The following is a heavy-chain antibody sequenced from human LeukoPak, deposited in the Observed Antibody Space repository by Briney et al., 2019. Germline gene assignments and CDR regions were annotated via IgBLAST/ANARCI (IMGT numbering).Heavy chain of an antibody. J-gene: IGHJ6*02. CDR1: GFTFSDSW. D-gene: IGHD3-16*01. CDR3: ATYTHWVAGDV. CDR2: MNQDGSDK. Sequence: GGSLRLSCAASGFTFSDSWMSWVRQAPGKGLEWVANMNQDGSDKDYVDSVEGRFTISRDNARNSLYLQMGSLRAEDTAVYYCATYTHWVAGDVWGQGTTVTVSS. V-gene: IGHV3-7*01.